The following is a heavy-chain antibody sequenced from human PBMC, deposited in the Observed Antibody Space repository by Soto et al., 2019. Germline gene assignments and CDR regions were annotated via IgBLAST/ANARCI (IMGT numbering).Heavy chain of an antibody. J-gene: IGHJ4*02. CDR2: TNAASGNT. Sequence: ASVKVSCKASGYTFTSYAMHWVRQAPGQRLEWMGWTNAASGNTKYSQKFQGRVTFTRDTSPSTAYMELSSLRSEDTAVYYCARDGGQHSRNDVCYIFDYWGQGTLVTVSS. D-gene: IGHD3-16*02. CDR1: GYTFTSYA. V-gene: IGHV1-3*01. CDR3: ARDGGQHSRNDVCYIFDY.